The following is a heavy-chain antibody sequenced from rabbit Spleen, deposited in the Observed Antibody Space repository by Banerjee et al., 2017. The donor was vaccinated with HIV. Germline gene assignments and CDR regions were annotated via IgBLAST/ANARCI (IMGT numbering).Heavy chain of an antibody. Sequence: EESGGDLVKPEGSLTLTCTASGFSFSSSYWICWVRQAPGKGLEWIACIAAGSSGTTYYAGWAKGRFTLSKTSSTTVTLQMTSLTVADTATYFCARDTGSSFSTYGMDLWGPGTLVTVS. V-gene: IGHV1S45*01. CDR1: GFSFSSSYW. D-gene: IGHD8-1*01. CDR2: IAAGSSGTT. J-gene: IGHJ6*01. CDR3: ARDTGSSFSTYGMDL.